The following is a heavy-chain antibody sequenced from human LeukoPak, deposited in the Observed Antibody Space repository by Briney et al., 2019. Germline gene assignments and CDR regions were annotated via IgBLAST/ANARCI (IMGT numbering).Heavy chain of an antibody. CDR1: GFTLSSYS. D-gene: IGHD5-12*01. CDR2: IRRSSSNI. J-gene: IGHJ4*02. V-gene: IGHV3-21*01. CDR3: ARGRGYSGYDAFDY. Sequence: PGGPLRLSCAPSGFTLSSYSMNGVGQAPGKGGEGVSSIRRSSSNINYADSGKGRFTISRDNAKNSLYLQMNSLRAEDTAVYYCARGRGYSGYDAFDYWGQGTLVTVSS.